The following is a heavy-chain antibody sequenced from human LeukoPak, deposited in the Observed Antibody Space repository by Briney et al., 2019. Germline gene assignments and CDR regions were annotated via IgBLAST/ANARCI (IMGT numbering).Heavy chain of an antibody. J-gene: IGHJ4*02. Sequence: SETLSLTCTVSGGSISSYYWSWIRQRPGKGLEWIGYISYSGSTNYNPSLKSRVTISVDTSRNQFSLKLSSVTAADTAVYYCARGRLGGSGSYYNVLDYWGQGTLVTVSS. CDR1: GGSISSYY. V-gene: IGHV4-59*01. CDR2: ISYSGST. D-gene: IGHD3-10*01. CDR3: ARGRLGGSGSYYNVLDY.